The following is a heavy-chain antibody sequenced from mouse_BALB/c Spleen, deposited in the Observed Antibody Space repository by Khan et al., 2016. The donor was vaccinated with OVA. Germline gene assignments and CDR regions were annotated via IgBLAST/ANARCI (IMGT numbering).Heavy chain of an antibody. CDR3: AKIFYGNSYAMDY. Sequence: VKLLESGPELVKPGASVKMSCKASGYTFTDYDIRWVKQRTGQGLEWIGEIYPGSGSTYYNEKFKGKATLTADKSSNTAYMQLSSLTSEDSAVYFCAKIFYGNSYAMDYWGQGTAVTVSS. CDR1: GYTFTDYD. J-gene: IGHJ4*01. CDR2: IYPGSGST. D-gene: IGHD2-1*01. V-gene: IGHV1-77*01.